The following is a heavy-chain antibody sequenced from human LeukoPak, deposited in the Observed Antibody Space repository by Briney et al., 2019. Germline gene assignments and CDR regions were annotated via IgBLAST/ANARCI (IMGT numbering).Heavy chain of an antibody. J-gene: IGHJ5*02. CDR3: ARVMWVVPAAKGWFDP. D-gene: IGHD2-2*01. V-gene: IGHV1-69*13. CDR2: IIPIFGTA. Sequence: ASVKVSCKASGGTVTSYAIRWGRQAPGQGLEWRGGIIPIFGTANYAQKFQGRVTITADESTSTAYMELSSLRSEDTAVYYCARVMWVVPAAKGWFDPWGQGTLVTVSS. CDR1: GGTVTSYA.